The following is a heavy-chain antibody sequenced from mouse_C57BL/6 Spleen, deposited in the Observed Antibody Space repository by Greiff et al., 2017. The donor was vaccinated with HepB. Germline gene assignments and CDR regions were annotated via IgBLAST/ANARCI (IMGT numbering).Heavy chain of an antibody. Sequence: VKLLESGPELVKPGASVKISCKASGYAFSSSWMNWVKQRPGKGLEWIGRIYPGDGDTNYNGKFKGKATLTADKSSSTAYMQLSSLTSEDSAVYFCARMGNFDFDVWGTGTTVTVSS. D-gene: IGHD2-1*01. V-gene: IGHV1-82*01. CDR1: GYAFSSSW. J-gene: IGHJ1*03. CDR2: IYPGDGDT. CDR3: ARMGNFDFDV.